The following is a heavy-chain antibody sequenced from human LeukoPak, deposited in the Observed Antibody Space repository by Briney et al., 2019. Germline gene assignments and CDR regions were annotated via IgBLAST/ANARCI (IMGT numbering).Heavy chain of an antibody. D-gene: IGHD6-19*01. J-gene: IGHJ5*02. CDR2: MSSSGIS. Sequence: SETLSLTCTVSGGSISSYYWSWLRQPAGKGLEWIGRMSSSGISTHSPSLKSRVTISIDTSRNQFSMNLNSVTAADTAVYYCAKGAGPPWFDPWGQGTLVTVSS. V-gene: IGHV4-4*07. CDR3: AKGAGPPWFDP. CDR1: GGSISSYY.